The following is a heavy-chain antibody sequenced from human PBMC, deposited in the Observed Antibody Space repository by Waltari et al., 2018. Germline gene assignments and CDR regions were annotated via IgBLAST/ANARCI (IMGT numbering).Heavy chain of an antibody. CDR2: IGDSGVGGENT. J-gene: IGHJ6*02. CDR3: AKDGWGRYFGSGGSFDYRLDV. Sequence: EVQLLESGGGLVQPGESLRPCCEARVFPLTTLAIGGAVRGHGKGLVLVYGIGDSGVGGENTYSSESVKGRFSISRNNSQDTLYLHMRSLRAEATAIYYCAKDGWGRYFGSGGSFDYRLDVWGQGTTVTVS. V-gene: IGHV3-23*01. CDR1: VFPLTTLA. D-gene: IGHD3-10*01.